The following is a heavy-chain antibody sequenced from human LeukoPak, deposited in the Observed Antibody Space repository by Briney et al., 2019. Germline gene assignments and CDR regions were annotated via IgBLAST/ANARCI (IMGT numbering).Heavy chain of an antibody. CDR2: ISGSGDSI. D-gene: IGHD3-22*01. CDR3: AKGLHYYDSSGYNDAFDI. CDR1: GFTFSSYA. Sequence: PGGSLRLSCAASGFTFSSYAMTWVRQAPGKGLEWVSVISGSGDSIYYADSVRGHFTISRDNSKNTLYLQMDSLRAEDTAVYYCAKGLHYYDSSGYNDAFDIWGQGIMVTVSS. V-gene: IGHV3-23*01. J-gene: IGHJ3*02.